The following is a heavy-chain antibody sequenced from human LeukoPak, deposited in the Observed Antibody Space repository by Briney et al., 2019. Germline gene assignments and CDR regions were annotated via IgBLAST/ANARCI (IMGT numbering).Heavy chain of an antibody. D-gene: IGHD2-8*02. Sequence: SVKVSCKASGFTFTTSAVQWVRQARGQRLEWIGRIVVGSGNTDHAQKFQGRLTITRDISTSTAYMELSSLTSDDTAVYCCAAVPNANAWYWDDAFDIWGQGTMVTVSS. V-gene: IGHV1-58*01. CDR3: AAVPNANAWYWDDAFDI. CDR1: GFTFTTSA. J-gene: IGHJ3*02. CDR2: IVVGSGNT.